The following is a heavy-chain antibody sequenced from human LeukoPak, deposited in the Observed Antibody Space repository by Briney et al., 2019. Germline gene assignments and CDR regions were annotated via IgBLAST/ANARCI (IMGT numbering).Heavy chain of an antibody. CDR3: ARTGVYYDSSGYPYYFDY. Sequence: GGSLRLSCAASGFTVSSNYMSWVRQAPGKGLEWVSVIYSGGSTYYADSVKGRFTISRDNSKNTLYLQMNSLRAEDTAVYYCARTGVYYDSSGYPYYFDYWGQGTLVTVSS. J-gene: IGHJ4*02. CDR2: IYSGGST. V-gene: IGHV3-53*01. D-gene: IGHD3-22*01. CDR1: GFTVSSNY.